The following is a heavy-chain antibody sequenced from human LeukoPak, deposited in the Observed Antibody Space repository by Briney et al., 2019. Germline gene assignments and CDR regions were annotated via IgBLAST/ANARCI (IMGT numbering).Heavy chain of an antibody. CDR1: GFTFSSYS. J-gene: IGHJ6*02. CDR3: ARDNTWGYDSSGYYWNYYYYYGMDV. D-gene: IGHD3-22*01. Sequence: QPGGSLRLSCAASGFTFSSYSMNWVRQAPGKGLEWASYISSSSSTIYYADSVKGRFTISRDNAKNSLYLQMNSLRDEDTAVYYCARDNTWGYDSSGYYWNYYYYYGMDVWGQGTTVTVSS. CDR2: ISSSSSTI. V-gene: IGHV3-48*02.